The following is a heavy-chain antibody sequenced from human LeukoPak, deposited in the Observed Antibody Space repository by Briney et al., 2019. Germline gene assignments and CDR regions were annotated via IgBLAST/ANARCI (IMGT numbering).Heavy chain of an antibody. CDR1: GLTFSSYA. J-gene: IGHJ6*04. D-gene: IGHD2-2*01. Sequence: GRSLRLSCAASGLTFSSYAMHWVRQAPGKGLEWVAVISYDGSNKYYADSVKGRFTISRDNSKSTLYLQMNSLRAEDTAVYYCARSGGYCSSTSCRASYYYYGMDVWGKGTTVTVSS. CDR2: ISYDGSNK. CDR3: ARSGGYCSSTSCRASYYYYGMDV. V-gene: IGHV3-30*04.